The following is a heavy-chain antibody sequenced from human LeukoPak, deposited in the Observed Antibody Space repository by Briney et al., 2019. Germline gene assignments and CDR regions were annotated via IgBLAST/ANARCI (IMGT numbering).Heavy chain of an antibody. Sequence: AASVEVSCKASGYTFTGYYMHWVRQAPGKGLEWMGGFDPEDGETIYAQKFQGRVTMTEDTSTDTAYMELSSLRSEDTAVYYCATPSSGWQYNWFDPWGQGTLVTVSS. CDR1: GYTFTGYY. CDR2: FDPEDGET. J-gene: IGHJ5*02. D-gene: IGHD6-19*01. CDR3: ATPSSGWQYNWFDP. V-gene: IGHV1-24*01.